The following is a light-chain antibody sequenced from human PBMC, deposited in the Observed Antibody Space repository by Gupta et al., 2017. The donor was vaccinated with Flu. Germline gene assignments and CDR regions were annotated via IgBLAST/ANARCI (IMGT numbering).Light chain of an antibody. CDR3: QQGLGVPIT. CDR1: QSVSGY. CDR2: DVS. J-gene: IGKJ4*01. Sequence: DIQMTQSPSSLSASVGDRVTITCRASQSVSGYVNWYQQRPGKAPKLLISDVSNLQSGVPSTFRGSGSVTDFTLTISNLQAEDSATYYCQQGLGVPITFGGGTKVDIK. V-gene: IGKV1-39*01.